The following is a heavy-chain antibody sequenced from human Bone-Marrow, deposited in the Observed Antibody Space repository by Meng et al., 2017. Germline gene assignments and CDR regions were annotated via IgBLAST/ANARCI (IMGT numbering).Heavy chain of an antibody. CDR3: ARASFELVDAFDI. Sequence: SETLSLTCTVSGGSVSSGSYYWSWIRQPPGKGLEWIWYIYYSGSTNYNPSLKSRVTISVDTSKNQFSLKLSSVTAADTAVYYCARASFELVDAFDIWGQGTMVTVSS. J-gene: IGHJ3*02. CDR1: GGSVSSGSYY. CDR2: IYYSGST. V-gene: IGHV4-61*01. D-gene: IGHD3-16*01.